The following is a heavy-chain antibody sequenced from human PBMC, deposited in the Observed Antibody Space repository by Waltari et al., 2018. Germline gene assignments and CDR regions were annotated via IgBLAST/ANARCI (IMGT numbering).Heavy chain of an antibody. Sequence: QVQLQESGPGLVKPSETLSLTCAVSGYSISSGYYWGWIRQPPGKGLEWIGSIYHSGSTYYNPSLKSRVTISVDTSKNQFSLKRSSVTAADTAVYYCARLGIIAVAGSHPDYWGQGTLVTVSS. D-gene: IGHD6-19*01. CDR1: GYSISSGYY. J-gene: IGHJ4*02. V-gene: IGHV4-38-2*01. CDR2: IYHSGST. CDR3: ARLGIIAVAGSHPDY.